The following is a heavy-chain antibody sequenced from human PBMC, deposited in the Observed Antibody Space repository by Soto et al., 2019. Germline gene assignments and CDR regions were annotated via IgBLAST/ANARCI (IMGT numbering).Heavy chain of an antibody. J-gene: IGHJ5*02. CDR3: ARTVDGSVLLQP. CDR2: IKQDGSEK. D-gene: IGHD3-10*01. Sequence: GALRLSCAASGFTFSSYWMSWVRQAPGKGLEWVANIKQDGSEKYYVDSVKGRFTISRDNAKNSLYLQMNSLRAEDTAVYYCARTVDGSVLLQPWGQGTLVTVSS. V-gene: IGHV3-7*01. CDR1: GFTFSSYW.